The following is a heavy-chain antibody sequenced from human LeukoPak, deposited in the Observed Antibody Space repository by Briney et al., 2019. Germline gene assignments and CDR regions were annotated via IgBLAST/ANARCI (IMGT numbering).Heavy chain of an antibody. Sequence: GGSLRLSCAASGFTVSSNYMSWVRQAPGKGLEWVSVIYSGGSTYYADSVKSRFTISRDNSKNTLYLQMNSLRAEDTAVYYCARDDSSGYYSPFDYWGQGTLVTVSS. D-gene: IGHD3-22*01. J-gene: IGHJ4*02. V-gene: IGHV3-66*01. CDR3: ARDDSSGYYSPFDY. CDR2: IYSGGST. CDR1: GFTVSSNY.